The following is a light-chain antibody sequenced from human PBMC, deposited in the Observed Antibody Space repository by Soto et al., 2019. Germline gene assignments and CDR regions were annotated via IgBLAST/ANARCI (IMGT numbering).Light chain of an antibody. CDR3: EQRSNWPPLT. V-gene: IGKV3-11*01. J-gene: IGKJ4*01. CDR2: DAS. Sequence: EIVMTQSPATLSVSPGERATLSCRASQSVSSNLAWYQQEPGQAPRLLIYDASNRATGIPARFSGSGSGTDFTLTISSLEPEDFAVYYCEQRSNWPPLTFGGGTKVDNK. CDR1: QSVSSN.